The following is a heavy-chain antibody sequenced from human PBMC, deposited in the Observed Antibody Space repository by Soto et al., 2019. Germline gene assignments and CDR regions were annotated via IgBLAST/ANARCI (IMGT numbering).Heavy chain of an antibody. CDR3: AKDTPREPKNWFVP. V-gene: IGHV3-23*01. J-gene: IGHJ5*02. D-gene: IGHD1-1*01. CDR1: VITFSNYA. Sequence: GGSLRLSCAASVITFSNYAMSWVRQAPGKGLEWVSAISGSGGSTYYADSMKGRFTISRDNSKNTLYLQMNSLRAEDTAVYYCAKDTPREPKNWFVPWGQGTLVTVSS. CDR2: ISGSGGST.